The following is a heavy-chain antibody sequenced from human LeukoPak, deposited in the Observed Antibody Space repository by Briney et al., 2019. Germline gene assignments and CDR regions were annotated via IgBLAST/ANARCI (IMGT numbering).Heavy chain of an antibody. CDR1: GYTFTGYY. CDR3: ARDWYDSSGYIALGY. Sequence: ASVKVSCKASGYTFTGYYMHWVRQAPGQGLERMGRINPNSGGTNYAQKFQGRVTMTRDTSISTAYMELSRLRSDDTAVYYCARDWYDSSGYIALGYWGQGTLVTVSS. CDR2: INPNSGGT. D-gene: IGHD3-22*01. V-gene: IGHV1-2*06. J-gene: IGHJ4*02.